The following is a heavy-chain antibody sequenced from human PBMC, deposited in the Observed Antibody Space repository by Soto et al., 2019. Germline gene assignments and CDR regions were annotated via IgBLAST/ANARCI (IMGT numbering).Heavy chain of an antibody. CDR1: GGSISSYY. V-gene: IGHV4-59*01. D-gene: IGHD3-9*01. CDR3: ARGSYYDILTGYYTPLYFDY. J-gene: IGHJ4*02. CDR2: IYYSGST. Sequence: PSVTQSLTCTVSGGSISSYYWSWIRQTPGKGLEWIGYIYYSGSTNYNPSLKSRVTISVDTSKNQFSLKLSSVTAADTAVYYCARGSYYDILTGYYTPLYFDYWGQGTLVIGSS.